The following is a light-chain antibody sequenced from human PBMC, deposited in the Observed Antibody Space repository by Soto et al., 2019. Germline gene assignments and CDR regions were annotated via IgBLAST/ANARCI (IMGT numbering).Light chain of an antibody. V-gene: IGKV3-15*01. Sequence: EIVMTQSPATLSVSPGERATLSCRASQSVSSNLAWYQQKPAQAPRLLIYGASTRVTGIPGRFSGSGSGTEVTLTISSLQSEDFAVYYCQQYNNWPQTFGQGTKVEIK. J-gene: IGKJ1*01. CDR1: QSVSSN. CDR2: GAS. CDR3: QQYNNWPQT.